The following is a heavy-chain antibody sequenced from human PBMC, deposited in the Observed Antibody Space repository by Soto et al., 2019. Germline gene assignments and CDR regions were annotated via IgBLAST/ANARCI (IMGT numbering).Heavy chain of an antibody. J-gene: IGHJ6*02. D-gene: IGHD6-19*01. Sequence: QVQLQESGPGLVKPSQTLSLTCTVSGGSISSGDYYWSWIRQPPGKGLEWIGYIYYSGSTYYNPSLKSRVTISVDTSKNQFALKLSSVTAADTAVYYCARDFIAVAVLSSAGGMDVWGQGTTVTVSS. V-gene: IGHV4-30-4*01. CDR3: ARDFIAVAVLSSAGGMDV. CDR1: GGSISSGDYY. CDR2: IYYSGST.